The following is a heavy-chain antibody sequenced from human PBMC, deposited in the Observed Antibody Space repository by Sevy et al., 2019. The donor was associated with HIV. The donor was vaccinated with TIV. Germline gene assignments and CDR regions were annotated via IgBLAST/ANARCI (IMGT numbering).Heavy chain of an antibody. CDR2: ITGGSDIT. CDR1: GFSFSTYA. D-gene: IGHD2-21*01. CDR3: AKDVAPAVY. Sequence: GGSLRLSCEASGFSFSTYAMSWVRQAPGTGLEWVSAITGGSDITYYADSVKGRFTISRDNSKNTLYLQLNSLRVEDTAVYYGAKDVAPAVYWGRGTLVTVSS. J-gene: IGHJ4*02. V-gene: IGHV3-23*01.